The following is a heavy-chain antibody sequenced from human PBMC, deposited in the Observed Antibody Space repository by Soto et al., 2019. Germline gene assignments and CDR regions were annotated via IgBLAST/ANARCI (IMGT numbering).Heavy chain of an antibody. CDR1: GGSISSGGYY. D-gene: IGHD5-12*01. CDR2: IYYSGST. Sequence: SETLSLTCTVSGGSISSGGYYWSWIRQHPGKGLEWIGYIYYSGSTYYNPSLKSRVTISVDTSKNQFSLKLSSVTAADTAVYYCARDGRDGYNGFDYWGQGTLVTVSS. CDR3: ARDGRDGYNGFDY. V-gene: IGHV4-31*03. J-gene: IGHJ4*02.